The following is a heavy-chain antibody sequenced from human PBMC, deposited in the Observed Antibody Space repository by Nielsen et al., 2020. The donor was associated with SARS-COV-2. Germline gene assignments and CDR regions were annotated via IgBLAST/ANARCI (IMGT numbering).Heavy chain of an antibody. V-gene: IGHV3-30*03. CDR3: ARVGAVATEGMDV. J-gene: IGHJ6*02. Sequence: GESLKISCAASGFTFSSYSMNWVRQAPGKGLEWVAVISYDGSNKYYADSVKGRFTISRDNSKNTLYLQMNSLRAEDTAVYYCARVGAVATEGMDVWGQGTTVTVSS. D-gene: IGHD5-12*01. CDR2: ISYDGSNK. CDR1: GFTFSSYS.